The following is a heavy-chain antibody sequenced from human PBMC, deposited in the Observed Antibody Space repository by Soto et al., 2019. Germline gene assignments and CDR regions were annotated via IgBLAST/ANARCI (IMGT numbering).Heavy chain of an antibody. CDR3: AKERRGYSYGFFPCFDY. D-gene: IGHD5-18*01. V-gene: IGHV3-30*18. CDR1: GFTFSSYG. J-gene: IGHJ4*02. CDR2: ISYDGSNK. Sequence: GGSLRLSCAASGFTFSSYGMHWVRQAPGKGLEWVAVISYDGSNKYYADSVKGRFTISRDNSKNTLYLQMNSLGAEDTAVYYCAKERRGYSYGFFPCFDYWGQGTLVTVSS.